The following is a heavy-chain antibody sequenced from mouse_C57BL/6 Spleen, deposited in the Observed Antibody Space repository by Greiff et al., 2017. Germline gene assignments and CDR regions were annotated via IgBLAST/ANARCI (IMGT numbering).Heavy chain of an antibody. V-gene: IGHV5-4*01. CDR3: ARDGGWLLRYFDY. J-gene: IGHJ2*01. CDR1: GFTFSSYA. D-gene: IGHD2-3*01. Sequence: EVKLVESGGGLVKPGGSLKLSCAASGFTFSSYAMSWVRQTPEKRLEWVATISDGGSYTYYPDNVKGRFTISRDNAKNNLYLQMSHLKSEDTAMYYCARDGGWLLRYFDYWGQGTTLTVSS. CDR2: ISDGGSYT.